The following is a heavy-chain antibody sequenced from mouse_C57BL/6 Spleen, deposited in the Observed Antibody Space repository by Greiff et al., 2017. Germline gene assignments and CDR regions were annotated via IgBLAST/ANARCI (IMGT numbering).Heavy chain of an antibody. CDR1: GYTFTSYW. V-gene: IGHV1-61*01. CDR3: ARRTTVVADWYFGG. Sequence: QVQLQQPGAELVRPGSSVKLSCKASGYTFTSYWMAWVKQRPGQGLEWIGNIYPSDSETHYNQKFKDKATLTVDKSSSTAYMQLSSLTSEDSAVYYCARRTTVVADWYFGGWGTGTTVTVAS. J-gene: IGHJ1*03. CDR2: IYPSDSET. D-gene: IGHD1-1*01.